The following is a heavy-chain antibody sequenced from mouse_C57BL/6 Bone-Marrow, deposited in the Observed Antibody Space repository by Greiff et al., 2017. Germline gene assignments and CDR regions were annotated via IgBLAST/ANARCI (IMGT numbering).Heavy chain of an antibody. CDR2: IYPSDSET. Sequence: QVQLKQPGAELVRPGSSVKLSCKASGYTFTSYWMDWVKQRPGQGLEWIGNIYPSDSETHYNQKFKDKATLTVDKSSSTAYMQLSSLTSEDSAVYYCARRRFTTVVGYFDYWGQGTTLTGSS. CDR3: ARRRFTTVVGYFDY. V-gene: IGHV1-61*01. J-gene: IGHJ2*01. D-gene: IGHD1-1*01. CDR1: GYTFTSYW.